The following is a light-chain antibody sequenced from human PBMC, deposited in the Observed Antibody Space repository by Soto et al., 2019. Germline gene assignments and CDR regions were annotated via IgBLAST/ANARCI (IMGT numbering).Light chain of an antibody. CDR3: SSYTSSSTRV. Sequence: QSVLTQPPSASGTPGQRVTISCSGSNSDVGGYNYVSWYQQHPGKAPKLMIYEVSNRPSGVSNRFSGSKSGNTASLTISGLQAEDEADYYCSSYTSSSTRVFGTGTKVTVL. J-gene: IGLJ1*01. CDR1: NSDVGGYNY. V-gene: IGLV2-14*01. CDR2: EVS.